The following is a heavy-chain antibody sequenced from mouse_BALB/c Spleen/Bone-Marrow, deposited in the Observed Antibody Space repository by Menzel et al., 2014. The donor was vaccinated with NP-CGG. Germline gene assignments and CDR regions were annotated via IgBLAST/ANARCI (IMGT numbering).Heavy chain of an antibody. CDR3: ARGEDYDDCYAMDY. CDR2: IWGDGST. V-gene: IGHV2-6-7*01. J-gene: IGHJ4*01. Sequence: VKLQESGPDLVAPSQTLSITCTASGFSLTGYGVNWVRQPPGKGLEWLGMIWGDGSTDYNSALKSRLSISKDNSKSQVFLKMNSLQTDDTARYYCARGEDYDDCYAMDYWGQGTSVTVSS. D-gene: IGHD2-4*01. CDR1: GFSLTGYG.